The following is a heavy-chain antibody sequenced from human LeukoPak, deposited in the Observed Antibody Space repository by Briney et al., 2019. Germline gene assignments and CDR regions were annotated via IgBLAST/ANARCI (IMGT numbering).Heavy chain of an antibody. D-gene: IGHD3-3*01. J-gene: IGHJ4*02. Sequence: SETLSLTCTVSGGSISSYYWSWIRQPAGKGLEWIGRIYTSGSTNYNPSLKSRVTMSVDTSKNQFSLKLSSVTAADTAVYYCARAPYDFWSGYERPYYFDYWGQGTLVTVSS. V-gene: IGHV4-4*07. CDR1: GGSISSYY. CDR3: ARAPYDFWSGYERPYYFDY. CDR2: IYTSGST.